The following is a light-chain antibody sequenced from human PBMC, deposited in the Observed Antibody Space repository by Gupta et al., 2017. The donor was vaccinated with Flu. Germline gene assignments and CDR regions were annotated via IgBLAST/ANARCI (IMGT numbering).Light chain of an antibody. Sequence: EIVLTQSPGTLSLSPGDRATLSCRASQSVDSNYLAWYQQKPGQAPRLFLYGASSRATGIPDRFTGSGSGTDFTLNISRLEPEDFAVYYCQQYGSSPLTFGGGTKVEIK. CDR3: QQYGSSPLT. CDR2: GAS. CDR1: QSVDSNY. V-gene: IGKV3-20*01. J-gene: IGKJ4*01.